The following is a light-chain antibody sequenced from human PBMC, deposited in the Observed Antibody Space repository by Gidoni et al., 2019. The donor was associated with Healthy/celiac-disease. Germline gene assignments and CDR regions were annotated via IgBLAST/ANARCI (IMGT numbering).Light chain of an antibody. CDR1: QRVLYSSNNKNY. CDR2: LAS. J-gene: IGKJ2*01. V-gene: IGKV4-1*01. CDR3: QQYYSTPPMYT. Sequence: DIVMTQSPDSLAVSLGERATINCKSSQRVLYSSNNKNYLAWYQQKPGQPPKLLIYLASTRESGVPDRFSGSGSGTDFTLTISSLQVEDVAVYYCQQYYSTPPMYTFGQGTKLEIK.